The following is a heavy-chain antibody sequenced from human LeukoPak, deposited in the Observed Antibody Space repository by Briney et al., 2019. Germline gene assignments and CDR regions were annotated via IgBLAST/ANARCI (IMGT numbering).Heavy chain of an antibody. Sequence: ASVKVSCKASRYTFTGYYMHWVRQAPGQGLEWMGWINPNSGGTNYAQKFQGRVTMTRDTSISTAYMELSRLRSDDTAVYYCARVLTDVLRYFDWSFFDYWGQGTLVTVSS. CDR2: INPNSGGT. CDR3: ARVLTDVLRYFDWSFFDY. V-gene: IGHV1-2*02. D-gene: IGHD3-9*01. CDR1: RYTFTGYY. J-gene: IGHJ4*02.